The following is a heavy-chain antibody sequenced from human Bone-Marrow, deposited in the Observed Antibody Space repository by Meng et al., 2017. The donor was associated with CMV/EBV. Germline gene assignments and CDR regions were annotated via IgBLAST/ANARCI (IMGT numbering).Heavy chain of an antibody. Sequence: GESLKISRAVSGFTFRSYWMHWVRQATGKGLVWVSLIDSDGRITTYADSEKGRFIISRDNAKNTMYLQMNSLRAEDTAGDYCAREVVRNVVVPPGASRIAASEGMDVWGQGTAVTVSS. J-gene: IGHJ6*02. V-gene: IGHV3-74*03. CDR3: AREVVRNVVVPPGASRIAASEGMDV. D-gene: IGHD2-2*01. CDR1: GFTFRSYW. CDR2: IDSDGRIT.